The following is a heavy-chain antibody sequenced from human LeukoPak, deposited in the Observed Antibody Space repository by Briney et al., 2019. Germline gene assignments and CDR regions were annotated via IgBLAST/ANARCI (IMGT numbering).Heavy chain of an antibody. CDR1: GFTFSSYW. CDR2: IKQDGSEK. Sequence: SGGSLRLSCAASGFTFSSYWMSWVRQAPGKGLEWVANIKQDGSEKYYVDSVKGRFTISRDNAKNSLYLQMNSLRAEDTAVYYCARVRSSSSAPDDYWGQGTLVTVSS. J-gene: IGHJ4*02. V-gene: IGHV3-7*01. CDR3: ARVRSSSSAPDDY. D-gene: IGHD6-6*01.